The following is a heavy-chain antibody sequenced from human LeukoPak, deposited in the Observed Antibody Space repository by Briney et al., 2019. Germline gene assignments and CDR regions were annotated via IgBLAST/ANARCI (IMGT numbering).Heavy chain of an antibody. J-gene: IGHJ4*02. Sequence: PGGSLRLSCAASGFTFSSYSMNWVRQAPGKGLEWVSYISSSSSTIYYADSVKGRFTISRDNAKNSLYLQMNSLRAEDTAVYYCAISYDSSGYLLDYWGQGTLVTVSS. CDR1: GFTFSSYS. CDR2: ISSSSSTI. V-gene: IGHV3-48*04. D-gene: IGHD3-22*01. CDR3: AISYDSSGYLLDY.